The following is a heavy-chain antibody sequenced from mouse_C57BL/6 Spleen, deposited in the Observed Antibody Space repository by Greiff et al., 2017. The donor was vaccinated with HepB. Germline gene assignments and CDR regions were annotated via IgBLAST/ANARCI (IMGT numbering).Heavy chain of an antibody. V-gene: IGHV1-69*01. D-gene: IGHD1-1*01. Sequence: VKLQQPGAELVMPGASVKLSCKASGYTFTSYWMPWVKQRPGQGLEWIGEIDPAGSYTNYNQKFKGKSTLTVDKSSSTAYMPLSSLTSADSAVYYCVRDGVYYYGSGPYAMDYWGQGTSVTVSS. J-gene: IGHJ4*01. CDR3: VRDGVYYYGSGPYAMDY. CDR2: IDPAGSYT. CDR1: GYTFTSYW.